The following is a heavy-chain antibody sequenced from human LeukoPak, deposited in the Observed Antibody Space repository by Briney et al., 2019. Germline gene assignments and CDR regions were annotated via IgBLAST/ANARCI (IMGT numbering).Heavy chain of an antibody. CDR2: INHSGST. CDR1: GGSFSGYY. V-gene: IGHV4-34*01. D-gene: IGHD6-6*01. Sequence: SETLSLTCAVYGGSFSGYYWSWIRQPPGKGLEWIGEINHSGSTNYNPSLKNRVTISVDTSKNQFSLKLSSVTAADTAVYYCASLAARRRLADYYYYMDVWGKGTTVTVSS. CDR3: ASLAARRRLADYYYYMDV. J-gene: IGHJ6*03.